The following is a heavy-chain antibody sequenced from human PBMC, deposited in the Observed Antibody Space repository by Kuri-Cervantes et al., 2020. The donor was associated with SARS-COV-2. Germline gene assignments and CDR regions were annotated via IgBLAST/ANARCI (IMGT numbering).Heavy chain of an antibody. J-gene: IGHJ4*02. CDR2: ISSSGSTI. D-gene: IGHD3-16*01. Sequence: GGSLRLSCAASGFTISSYEMNWVRQAPGKGLEWVSYISSSGSTIYYADSVKGRFTISRDNAKNSLCLQMNSLRAEDTAVYYCAPRGEGSGFDYWGQGTLVTVSS. V-gene: IGHV3-48*03. CDR3: APRGEGSGFDY. CDR1: GFTISSYE.